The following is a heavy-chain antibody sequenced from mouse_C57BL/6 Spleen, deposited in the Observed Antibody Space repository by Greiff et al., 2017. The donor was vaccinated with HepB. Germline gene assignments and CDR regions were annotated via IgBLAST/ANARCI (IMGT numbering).Heavy chain of an antibody. CDR2: IHPNSGST. D-gene: IGHD6-1*01. CDR3: AREGTQPSYAMDY. Sequence: VQLQQPGAELVKPGASVKLSCKASGYTFTSYWMHWVKQRPGQGLEWIGMIHPNSGSTNYNEKFKSKATLTVDKSSSTAYMQLSSLTSEDSAVDYCAREGTQPSYAMDYWGQGTSVTVSS. CDR1: GYTFTSYW. V-gene: IGHV1-64*01. J-gene: IGHJ4*01.